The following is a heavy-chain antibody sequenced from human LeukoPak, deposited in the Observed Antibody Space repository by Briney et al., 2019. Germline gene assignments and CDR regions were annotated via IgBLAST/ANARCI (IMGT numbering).Heavy chain of an antibody. D-gene: IGHD3-22*01. CDR1: GGSISSSGYY. J-gene: IGHJ5*02. Sequence: PSETLSLTCTVSGGSISSSGYYWGWIRQPPGKGLEWIWTVYYAGSTYYNPSLKGRVTISEDTSRNQFSLKLNSVTAADTAVYYRARGSGTYYYDSAGYLNWFDPWGQGILVTVSS. V-gene: IGHV4-39*01. CDR3: ARGSGTYYYDSAGYLNWFDP. CDR2: VYYAGST.